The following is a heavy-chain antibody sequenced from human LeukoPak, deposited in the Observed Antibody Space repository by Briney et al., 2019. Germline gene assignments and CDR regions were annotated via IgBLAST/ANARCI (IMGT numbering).Heavy chain of an antibody. CDR2: IYYSGST. Sequence: TLSITCTVSGGSISSGGYYWSWIRQRPGKGLEWIGYIYYSGSTYYNPSLKSRVTISVDTSKNQFSLKLSSVTAADTAVYYCARAYYDFWSGYPLYYFDYWGQGTLVTVSS. D-gene: IGHD3-3*01. CDR1: GGSISSGGYY. V-gene: IGHV4-31*03. CDR3: ARAYYDFWSGYPLYYFDY. J-gene: IGHJ4*02.